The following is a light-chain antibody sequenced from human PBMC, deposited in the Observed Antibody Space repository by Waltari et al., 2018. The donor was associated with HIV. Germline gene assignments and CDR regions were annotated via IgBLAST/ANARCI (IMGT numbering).Light chain of an antibody. CDR2: WAS. J-gene: IGKJ1*01. CDR1: QSVLYSSNNKNY. V-gene: IGKV4-1*01. Sequence: DIVMTQSPDSLAVSLGERATINCKSSQSVLYSSNNKNYLGWYQQKPGQLPRLLIYWASTRESGVPDRFSGSGSGTDFTLTISSLQAEDVAVYYCQQYYSTPWTFGQGTRVEIK. CDR3: QQYYSTPWT.